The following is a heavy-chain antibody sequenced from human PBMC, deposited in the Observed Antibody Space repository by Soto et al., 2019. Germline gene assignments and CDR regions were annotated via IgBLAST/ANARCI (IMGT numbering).Heavy chain of an antibody. CDR1: GDSIRSSSHY. J-gene: IGHJ4*02. CDR2: FYYSGSP. D-gene: IGHD2-8*01. V-gene: IGHV4-39*01. CDR3: YINGY. Sequence: QVQLQESGPGLVKPSETLSLTCTVSGDSIRSSSHYWAWNRQPPGKGLEWIGGFYYSGSPYYNPSLMSRVTMSVDTSKNQFSLNLNSVTAADTAVYYCYINGYWGQGTLVTVSS.